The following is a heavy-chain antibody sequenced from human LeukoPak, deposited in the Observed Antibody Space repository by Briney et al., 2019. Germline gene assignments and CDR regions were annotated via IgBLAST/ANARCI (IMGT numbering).Heavy chain of an antibody. V-gene: IGHV4-59*01. Sequence: KASETLSLTCAVSGGPFSGYYWRWVRQPPGKGLEGVGDIYYSGSTNYNPSLKSRVTISVATSKNQFSLKLSSVTAADTAVYYCARSGYSSGWYAGFFDYWGQGTLVTVSS. J-gene: IGHJ4*02. CDR1: GGPFSGYY. CDR2: IYYSGST. D-gene: IGHD6-19*01. CDR3: ARSGYSSGWYAGFFDY.